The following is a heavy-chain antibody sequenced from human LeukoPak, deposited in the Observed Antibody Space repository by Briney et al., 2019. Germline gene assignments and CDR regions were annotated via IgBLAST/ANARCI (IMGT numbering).Heavy chain of an antibody. CDR1: GFTFRNFA. V-gene: IGHV3-23*01. J-gene: IGHJ4*02. D-gene: IGHD6-19*01. Sequence: GGSLRLSCAASGFTFRNFAMSWVRQAPGKGLEWVSAISGSGGSTYYADSVKGRFTISRDNSRNTLSLQMNSLRAEDTAVYYCARASQWLAFDYWGQGTLVAVSS. CDR3: ARASQWLAFDY. CDR2: ISGSGGST.